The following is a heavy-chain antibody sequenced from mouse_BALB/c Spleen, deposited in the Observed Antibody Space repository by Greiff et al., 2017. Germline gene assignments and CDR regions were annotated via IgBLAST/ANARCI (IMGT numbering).Heavy chain of an antibody. CDR2: IWAGGST. CDR1: GFSLTSYG. J-gene: IGHJ3*01. V-gene: IGHV2-9*02. D-gene: IGHD1-1*01. CDR3: ARDQDYYGSSYGWFAY. Sequence: VKLVESGPGLVAPSQSLSITCTVSGFSLTSYGVHWVRQPPGKGLEWLGVIWAGGSTNYNSALMSRLSISKDNSKSQVFLKMNSLQTDDTAMYYCARDQDYYGSSYGWFAYWGQGTLVTVSA.